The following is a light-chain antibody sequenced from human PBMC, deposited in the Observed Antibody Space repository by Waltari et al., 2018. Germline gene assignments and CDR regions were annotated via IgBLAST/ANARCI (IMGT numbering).Light chain of an antibody. CDR3: QEYDISTLT. J-gene: IGKJ4*01. CDR2: GGS. CDR1: QSDRTHF. Sequence: CRARQSDRTHFLAWYQKEPGQGPTLLIYGGSSRATGIPDRFRGSGSGTDFSLHISSPEPESFGMYYCQEYDISTLTVGGGNKGEIQ. V-gene: IGKV3-20*01.